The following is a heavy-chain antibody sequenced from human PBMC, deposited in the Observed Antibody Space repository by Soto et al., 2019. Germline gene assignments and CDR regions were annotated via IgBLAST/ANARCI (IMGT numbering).Heavy chain of an antibody. J-gene: IGHJ5*02. CDR2: ISYDGSNK. D-gene: IGHD6-13*01. V-gene: IGHV3-30-3*01. CDR3: ARDRRAAAGTFWFDP. Sequence: PGGSLRLSCAASGFTFSSYAMHWVRQAPGKGLEWVAVISYDGSNKYYADSVKGRFTISRDNSKNTLYLQMNSLRAEDTAVYYCARDRRAAAGTFWFDPWGQGTLVTVSS. CDR1: GFTFSSYA.